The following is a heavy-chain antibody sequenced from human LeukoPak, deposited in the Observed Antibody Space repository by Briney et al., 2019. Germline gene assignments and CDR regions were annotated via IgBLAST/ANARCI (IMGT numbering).Heavy chain of an antibody. J-gene: IGHJ4*02. CDR3: VREGGSSGRAGYFDH. D-gene: IGHD6-25*01. V-gene: IGHV3-30-3*01. CDR1: GFTFNTSP. Sequence: GGSPRLSCAASGFTFNTSPLHWVRQTPGKGLEWLALISSDGTNKHYADSVEGRFTISRDNSKNTLDLRLDSLRPEDTATYYCVREGGSSGRAGYFDHWGRGILVTVSS. CDR2: ISSDGTNK.